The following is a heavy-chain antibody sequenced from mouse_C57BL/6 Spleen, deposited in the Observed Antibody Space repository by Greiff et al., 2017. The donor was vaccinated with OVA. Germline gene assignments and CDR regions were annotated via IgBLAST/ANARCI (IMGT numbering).Heavy chain of an antibody. Sequence: QVQLKQPGAELVKPGASVKMSCKASGYTFTSYWITWVKQRPGQGLEWIGDLYPGSGSTNYNEKFKSKATLTVDTSSSTAYMQLSSLTSEDSAVYYCAREGDYDYDDGGRHYAMDYWGQGTSVTVSS. CDR1: GYTFTSYW. D-gene: IGHD2-4*01. CDR2: LYPGSGST. V-gene: IGHV1-55*01. CDR3: AREGDYDYDDGGRHYAMDY. J-gene: IGHJ4*01.